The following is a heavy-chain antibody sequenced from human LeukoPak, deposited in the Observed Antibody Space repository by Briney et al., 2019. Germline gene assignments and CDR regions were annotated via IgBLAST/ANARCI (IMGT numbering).Heavy chain of an antibody. J-gene: IGHJ5*02. D-gene: IGHD3-10*01. CDR2: IYPGDSDT. Sequence: GESLKISCKGSGYSFTSYWIGWVRQMPGKGLEWMGIIYPGDSDTRYSPSFQGQVTISADKSISTAYLQWSSLKASDTAMYYCARTWGRVSGSFSGYTDWFDPWGQGTLVTVSS. V-gene: IGHV5-51*01. CDR3: ARTWGRVSGSFSGYTDWFDP. CDR1: GYSFTSYW.